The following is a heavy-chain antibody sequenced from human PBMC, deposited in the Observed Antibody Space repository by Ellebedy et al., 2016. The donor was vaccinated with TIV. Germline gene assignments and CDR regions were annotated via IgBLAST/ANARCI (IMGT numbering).Heavy chain of an antibody. CDR1: GGSISSSSYY. CDR2: IYYSGST. CDR3: ARQGSSASGRPFRHFDD. V-gene: IGHV4-39*01. Sequence: SETLSLTXTVSGGSISSSSYYWGWIRQPPGKGLEWIGSIYYSGSTFYNPSLKSRVTISVDTSKNQFSLKLSSVTAADTAVYYCARQGSSASGRPFRHFDDWGQGILVTVSS. J-gene: IGHJ4*02. D-gene: IGHD6-6*01.